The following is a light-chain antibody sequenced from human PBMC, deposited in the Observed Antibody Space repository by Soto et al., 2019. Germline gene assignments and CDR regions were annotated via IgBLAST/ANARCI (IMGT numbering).Light chain of an antibody. CDR1: QSVSSSY. Sequence: ESVLPQSTGTLSLSPGERATLSCRACQSVSSSYLAWYQQKPGQAPRLLIYGASSRATGIPDRFSGSGSGTDFTLTISSLEPEDFAVYYCQQRSNWPPITFGQGTRLEIK. CDR2: GAS. V-gene: IGKV3D-20*02. J-gene: IGKJ5*01. CDR3: QQRSNWPPIT.